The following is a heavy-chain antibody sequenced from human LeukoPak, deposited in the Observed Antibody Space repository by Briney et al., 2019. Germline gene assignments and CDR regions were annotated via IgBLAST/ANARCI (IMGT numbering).Heavy chain of an antibody. V-gene: IGHV3-48*01. CDR2: ISSSSDTK. CDR1: GFTFSSSA. CDR3: ARDYYDSSGYYSYYYYGMDV. Sequence: GGSLRLSCAASGFTFSSSAMSWVRQAPGKGLEWVSYISSSSDTKYYADSVKGRFTISRDNAKNSLYLQMNSLRAEDTAVYYCARDYYDSSGYYSYYYYGMDVWGQGTTVTVSS. J-gene: IGHJ6*02. D-gene: IGHD3-22*01.